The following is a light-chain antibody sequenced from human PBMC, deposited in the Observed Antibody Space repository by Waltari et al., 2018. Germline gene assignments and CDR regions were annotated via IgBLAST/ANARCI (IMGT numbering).Light chain of an antibody. CDR3: CSYAGSYSFV. CDR1: SSDVGGYTY. V-gene: IGLV2-11*01. J-gene: IGLJ1*01. Sequence: QSALTQPRSVSGSPGQSVPISCTGTSSDVGGYTYVSWYQQHPGKVPKLMIYDVSKRPSGVPDRFSGSKSGNTASLTTSGLQAEDEADYYCCSYAGSYSFVFGTGTKVTVL. CDR2: DVS.